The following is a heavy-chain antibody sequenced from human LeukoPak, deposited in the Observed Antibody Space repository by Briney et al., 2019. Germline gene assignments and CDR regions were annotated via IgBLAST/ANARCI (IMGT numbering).Heavy chain of an antibody. CDR2: ISSSGSTI. CDR3: ASGSGSSDY. CDR1: GLTFISYA. V-gene: IGHV3-48*03. D-gene: IGHD1-26*01. J-gene: IGHJ4*02. Sequence: PGGSLRLSCAASGLTFISYAMNWVRQAPGEGPGWVSYISSSGSTIYYADSVKGRFTISRDNAKKSLYLQMNSLRAEDTGVYYCASGSGSSDYWGQGTLVTVSS.